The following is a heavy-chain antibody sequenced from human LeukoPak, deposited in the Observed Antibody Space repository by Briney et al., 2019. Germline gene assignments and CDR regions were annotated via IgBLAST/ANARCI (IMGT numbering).Heavy chain of an antibody. CDR3: ARDTTNFDY. CDR1: GFTFDDYV. CDR2: ISWNSGSI. J-gene: IGHJ4*02. D-gene: IGHD1-1*01. V-gene: IGHV3-9*01. Sequence: GGSLRLSCAASGFTFDDYVMHWVRQAPGKGLEWVSSISWNSGSIGYADSVKGRFTISRDNAKNSLYLQMNSLRAEDTALYYCARDTTNFDYWGQGTLVTVSS.